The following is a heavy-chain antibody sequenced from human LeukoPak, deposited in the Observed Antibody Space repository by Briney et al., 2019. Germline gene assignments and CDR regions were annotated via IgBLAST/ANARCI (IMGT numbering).Heavy chain of an antibody. J-gene: IGHJ3*02. Sequence: IPSETLSLTCTVSGGSISSYYWSWIRQPPGKGLEWIGYIYYSGSTSYNPSFKSRVTILVDPSKSQFSLKLGSVKAADTAVYYCARHERDASLDHALDIWGQGTMVTVSS. CDR3: ARHERDASLDHALDI. CDR1: GGSISSYY. D-gene: IGHD5-24*01. CDR2: IYYSGST. V-gene: IGHV4-59*01.